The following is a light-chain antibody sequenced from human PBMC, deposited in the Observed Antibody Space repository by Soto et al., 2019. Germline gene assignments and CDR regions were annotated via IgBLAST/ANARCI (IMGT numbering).Light chain of an antibody. CDR3: KQFNSYPRT. CDR1: QGISSA. CDR2: DAS. V-gene: IGKV1-13*02. J-gene: IGKJ3*01. Sequence: AIQLTQSPSSLSASVGDRVTITCRASQGISSALAWYQQKPGQAPKLLIYDASSLESGVPSRFSGSGSGTDFTLTISSLQPEDFATYYCKQFNSYPRTFGPGTKVDIK.